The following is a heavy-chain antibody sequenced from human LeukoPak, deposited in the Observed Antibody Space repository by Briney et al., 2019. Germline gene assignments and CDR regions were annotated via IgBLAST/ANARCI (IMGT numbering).Heavy chain of an antibody. CDR1: GFTFISYA. CDR2: ISGSGGST. CDR3: AKASETYYYDSSGYLTDY. D-gene: IGHD3-22*01. J-gene: IGHJ4*02. V-gene: IGHV3-23*01. Sequence: PGGSLRLSCAASGFTFISYAMSWVRQAPGKGLEWVSAISGSGGSTYYADSVKGRFTISRDNSKNTLYLQMNSLRAEDTAVYYCAKASETYYYDSSGYLTDYWGQGTLVTVSS.